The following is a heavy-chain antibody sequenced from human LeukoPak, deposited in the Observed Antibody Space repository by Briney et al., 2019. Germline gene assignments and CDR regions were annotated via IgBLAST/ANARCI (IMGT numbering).Heavy chain of an antibody. Sequence: GGSLRLSCAASGFTFSSYAMLWVRQAPGKGLEWVAVISYDGSNKYYADSVKGRFTISRDNSKNTLYLQMNSLRAEDTAVYYCAKLFGGYLHYPFDYWGQGTLVTVSS. V-gene: IGHV3-30-3*02. CDR3: AKLFGGYLHYPFDY. CDR1: GFTFSSYA. J-gene: IGHJ4*02. CDR2: ISYDGSNK. D-gene: IGHD2-21*02.